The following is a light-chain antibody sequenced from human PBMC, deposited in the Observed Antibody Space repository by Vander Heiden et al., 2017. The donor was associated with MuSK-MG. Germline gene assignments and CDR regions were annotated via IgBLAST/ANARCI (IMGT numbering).Light chain of an antibody. V-gene: IGKV2-28*01. CDR1: QSLRHSNGYNY. Sequence: DIVMTQSPLSLPVTPGEPASISCRSSQSLRHSNGYNYLDWYLQKPGQSPQVLIYLGSNRASGVPDRFSGSGSGTDFTLKISRVEAEDVGVYYCRQALQTLVTFGQGTRLEIK. CDR2: LGS. J-gene: IGKJ5*01. CDR3: RQALQTLVT.